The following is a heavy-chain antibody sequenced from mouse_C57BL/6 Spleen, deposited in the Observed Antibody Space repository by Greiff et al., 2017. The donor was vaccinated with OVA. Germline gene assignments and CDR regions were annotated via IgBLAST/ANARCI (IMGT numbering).Heavy chain of an antibody. CDR3: ARDSTTVVATDYFDY. V-gene: IGHV1-82*01. CDR2: IYPGDGDT. Sequence: QVQLQQSGPELVKPGASVKISCKASGYAFSSSWMNWVKQRPGKGLEWIGRIYPGDGDTNYNGKFKGKATLTADKSSSTAYMQLSSLTSEDSAVYFCARDSTTVVATDYFDYWGQGTTLTVSS. J-gene: IGHJ2*01. D-gene: IGHD1-1*01. CDR1: GYAFSSSW.